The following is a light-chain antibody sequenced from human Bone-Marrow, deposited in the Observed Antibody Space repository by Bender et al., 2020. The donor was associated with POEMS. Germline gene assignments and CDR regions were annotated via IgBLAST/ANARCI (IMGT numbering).Light chain of an antibody. CDR1: SSDVGGSDY. Sequence: QSALTQPRSLSGSPGQSVTISCTGTSSDVGGSDYVSWYQQYPGKAPKLVIYEVFIRPSGISSRFSGSKSGKTASLTISGLRAEDEADYYCSSFTTGNTPVLFGGGTKLTVL. V-gene: IGLV2-14*03. CDR2: EVF. CDR3: SSFTTGNTPVL. J-gene: IGLJ2*01.